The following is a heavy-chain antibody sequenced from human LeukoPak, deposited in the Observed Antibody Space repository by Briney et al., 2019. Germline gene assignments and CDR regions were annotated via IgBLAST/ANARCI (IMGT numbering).Heavy chain of an antibody. CDR3: ARSPAGIAVAGTLGYYFDY. J-gene: IGHJ4*02. Sequence: SETLSLTCTVSGGSISSYYWSWIRQPPGKGLEWIGYIYYSGSTNYNPSLKSRVTISVDTSKNQFSLKLSSVTAADTAVYYCARSPAGIAVAGTLGYYFDYWGQGTLVTVSS. CDR1: GGSISSYY. V-gene: IGHV4-59*01. CDR2: IYYSGST. D-gene: IGHD6-19*01.